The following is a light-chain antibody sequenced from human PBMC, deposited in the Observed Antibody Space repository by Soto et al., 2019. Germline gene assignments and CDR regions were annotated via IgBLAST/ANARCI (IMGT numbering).Light chain of an antibody. V-gene: IGKV3-20*01. CDR1: QSVSSTY. CDR3: HQDSSSTKT. J-gene: IGKJ1*01. CDR2: GAS. Sequence: EIVLTQSPGTLSLSPGERATLSCRASQSVSSTYLAWYQQRPGQAPRLLIYGASSRATGIPDRFSGSGSGTDLSLTISRLEREDFAEYYCHQDSSSTKTFGQGTKVEIK.